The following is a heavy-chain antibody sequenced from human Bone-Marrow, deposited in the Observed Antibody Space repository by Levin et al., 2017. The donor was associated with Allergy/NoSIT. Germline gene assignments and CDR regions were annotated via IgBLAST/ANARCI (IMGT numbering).Heavy chain of an antibody. CDR2: IYYSGTT. D-gene: IGHD2-15*01. CDR3: ARLVGGMNYFDY. V-gene: IGHV4-39*01. Sequence: LRLSCTVSGGSISSSSYLWAWIRQPPGLGLQWIGTIYYSGTTYYTPSLSSRLTMSIDTSKNQFSLRLSSVTAADTAVYYCARLVGGMNYFDYWGQGTLVTVSS. CDR1: GGSISSSSYL. J-gene: IGHJ4*02.